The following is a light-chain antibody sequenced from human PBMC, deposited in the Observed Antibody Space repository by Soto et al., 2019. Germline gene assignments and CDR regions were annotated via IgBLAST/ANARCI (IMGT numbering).Light chain of an antibody. Sequence: EIVLTQSPGTLSLSPGERATLSCRSSQSVSSGYLAWYQQKPGQAPRLLIFRAFNRATGIPDRFSGSGSGTDLNLTISRLEPEDFAVYYCQQYVASPPSWTFGQGTKVEIK. CDR3: QQYVASPPSWT. V-gene: IGKV3-20*01. CDR2: RAF. J-gene: IGKJ1*01. CDR1: QSVSSGY.